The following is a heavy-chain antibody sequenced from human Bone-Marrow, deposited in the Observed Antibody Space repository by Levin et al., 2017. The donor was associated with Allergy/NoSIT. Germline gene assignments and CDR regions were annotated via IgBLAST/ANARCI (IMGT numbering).Heavy chain of an antibody. J-gene: IGHJ4*02. CDR3: ARGGYSLYFDY. CDR2: VYYNGNT. D-gene: IGHD5-18*01. V-gene: IGHV4-59*11. CDR1: GGSISSHY. Sequence: KASETLSLTCTVSGGSISSHYWNWIRQAPGKGLQWIGYVYYNGNTDYNPSLKSRVTISVDKSRNQVSLSLTSVTAADTALYFCARGGYSLYFDYWGQGTRVTVSS.